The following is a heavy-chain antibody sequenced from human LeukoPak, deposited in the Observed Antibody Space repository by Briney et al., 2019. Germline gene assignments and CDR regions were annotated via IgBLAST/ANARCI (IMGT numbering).Heavy chain of an antibody. Sequence: ASVKVSRKASGNTFSSYEINWVRQATGQGLEWLGWMNPNSGNTGYAQKFQGRVTMTRDTSISTAYMELSSLRSEDTAVYYCARGNYFGSGSFDNWGQGTLVTVSS. CDR1: GNTFSSYE. V-gene: IGHV1-8*01. CDR3: ARGNYFGSGSFDN. D-gene: IGHD3-10*01. J-gene: IGHJ4*02. CDR2: MNPNSGNT.